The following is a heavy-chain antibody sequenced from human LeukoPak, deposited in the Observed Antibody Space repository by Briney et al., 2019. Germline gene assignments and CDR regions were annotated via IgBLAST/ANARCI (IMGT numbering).Heavy chain of an antibody. V-gene: IGHV1-18*01. CDR1: GYTFTSYG. D-gene: IGHD5-18*01. CDR2: ISAYNGNT. CDR3: ARVGYSYGYGDFDY. J-gene: IGHJ4*03. Sequence: GASVKVSCKASGYTFTSYGISWVRQAPGQGLEWMGWISAYNGNTNYAQKLQGRVTMTTDTSTSTAYMELSSLRSEDTAVYYCARVGYSYGYGDFDYWGKGTTVTVSS.